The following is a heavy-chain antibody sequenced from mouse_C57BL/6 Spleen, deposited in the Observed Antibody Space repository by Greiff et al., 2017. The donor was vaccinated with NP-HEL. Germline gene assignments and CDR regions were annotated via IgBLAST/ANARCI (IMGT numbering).Heavy chain of an antibody. V-gene: IGHV3-6*01. J-gene: IGHJ1*03. CDR1: GYSITSGYY. CDR2: ISYDGSN. Sequence: EVHLVESGPGLVKPSQSLSLTCSVTGYSITSGYYWNWIRQFPGNKLEWMGYISYDGSNNYNPSLKNRISITRDTSKNQFFLKLNSVTTEDTATYYCAREGHWYFDVWGTGTTVTVSS. CDR3: AREGHWYFDV.